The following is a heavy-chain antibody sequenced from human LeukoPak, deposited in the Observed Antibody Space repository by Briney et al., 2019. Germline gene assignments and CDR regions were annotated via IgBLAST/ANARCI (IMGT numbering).Heavy chain of an antibody. J-gene: IGHJ3*02. CDR2: IYYSGST. D-gene: IGHD6-13*01. CDR3: ARGLAAAGTDNDAFDI. CDR1: GGSISSSSYC. Sequence: SETLSLTCTVSGGSISSSSYCWGWIRQPPGKGLEWIGSIYYSGSTYYNPSLKSRVTISVDTSKNQFSLKLSSVTAADTAVYYCARGLAAAGTDNDAFDIWGQGTMVTVSS. V-gene: IGHV4-39*01.